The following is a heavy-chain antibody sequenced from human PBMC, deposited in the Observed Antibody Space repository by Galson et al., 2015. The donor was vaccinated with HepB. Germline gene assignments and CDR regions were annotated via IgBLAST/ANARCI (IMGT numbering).Heavy chain of an antibody. Sequence: TLSLTCAVSGGSISSGGYSWSWIRQPPGKGLEWIGHIYHSGSTYYNPSLKSRVTISVDRSKNQFSLKLSSVTAADTAVYYCARGSGDSGYDHNPYYFDYWGQGTLVTVSS. CDR1: GGSISSGGYS. CDR3: ARGSGDSGYDHNPYYFDY. D-gene: IGHD5-12*01. J-gene: IGHJ4*02. CDR2: IYHSGST. V-gene: IGHV4-30-2*01.